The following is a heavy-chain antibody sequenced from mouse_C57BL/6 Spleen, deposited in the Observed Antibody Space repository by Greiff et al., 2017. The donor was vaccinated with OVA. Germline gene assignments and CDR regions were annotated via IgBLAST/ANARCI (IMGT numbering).Heavy chain of an antibody. Sequence: EVKVVESGGGLVKPGGSLKLSCAASGFTFSSYAMSWVRQTPEKRLEWVATISDGGSYTYYPDNVKGRFTISRDNAKNNLYLQMSHLKSEDTAMYYCSKAYGKSYYYAMDYWCQGTSVTVSS. CDR2: ISDGGSYT. CDR3: SKAYGKSYYYAMDY. D-gene: IGHD2-1*01. J-gene: IGHJ4*01. V-gene: IGHV5-4*03. CDR1: GFTFSSYA.